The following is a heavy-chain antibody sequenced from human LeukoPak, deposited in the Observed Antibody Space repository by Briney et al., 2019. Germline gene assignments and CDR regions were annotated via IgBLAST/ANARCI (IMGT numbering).Heavy chain of an antibody. J-gene: IGHJ5*02. D-gene: IGHD4-11*01. CDR3: ARDRSYSKGWFDP. CDR1: GGSISSYY. Sequence: PSETLSLTCTVSGGSISSYYWSWIRQPPGKGLEWIGYIYYSGSTNYNPSLKSRVTISVDTSKNQFSLKLSSVTAADTAVYYCARDRSYSKGWFDPWGQGTLVTVSS. V-gene: IGHV4-59*12. CDR2: IYYSGST.